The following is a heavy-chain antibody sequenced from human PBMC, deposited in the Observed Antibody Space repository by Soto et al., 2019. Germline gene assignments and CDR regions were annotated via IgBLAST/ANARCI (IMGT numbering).Heavy chain of an antibody. J-gene: IGHJ6*02. D-gene: IGHD2-2*01. V-gene: IGHV2-5*01. CDR2: VYWNTEK. CDR3: AHRSVHYGMDV. CDR1: GFSLSTGGVG. Sequence: QITLKESGPTLVKPTQTLALTCTFSGFSLSTGGVGVGWFRQPPGKALEWLADVYWNTEKNYSPSLPGRLTITRDFSKNQVVLTMTDLDPVDTATYYCAHRSVHYGMDVWGQGTTVPVSS.